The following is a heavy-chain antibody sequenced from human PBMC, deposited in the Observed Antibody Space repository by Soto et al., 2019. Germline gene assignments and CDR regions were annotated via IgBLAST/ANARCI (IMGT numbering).Heavy chain of an antibody. CDR1: GFTFSDYY. Sequence: QVQLVESGGGLVKPGGSLRLSCAASGFTFSDYYMSWIRQAPGKGLEWVSYISSSSSYTNYADSVKGRFTISRDNAKNSLYLQMYSLRAEDTAVYYCARAGGYFDWLSLVDYWGQGTLVTVSS. V-gene: IGHV3-11*06. J-gene: IGHJ4*02. CDR3: ARAGGYFDWLSLVDY. D-gene: IGHD3-9*01. CDR2: ISSSSSYT.